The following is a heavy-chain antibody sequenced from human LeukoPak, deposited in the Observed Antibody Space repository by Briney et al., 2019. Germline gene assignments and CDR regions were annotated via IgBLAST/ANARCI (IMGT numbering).Heavy chain of an antibody. D-gene: IGHD3-16*01. J-gene: IGHJ4*02. CDR3: ARDYYDYVWGSYTRLDY. V-gene: IGHV3-48*03. CDR2: ISSSGSTI. CDR1: GFTFDHYA. Sequence: QPGRSLRLSCAASGFTFDHYAMNWVRQAPGKGLEWVSYISSSGSTIYYADSVKGRFTISRDNAKNSLYLQMNSLRAEDTAVYYCARDYYDYVWGSYTRLDYWGQGTLVTVSS.